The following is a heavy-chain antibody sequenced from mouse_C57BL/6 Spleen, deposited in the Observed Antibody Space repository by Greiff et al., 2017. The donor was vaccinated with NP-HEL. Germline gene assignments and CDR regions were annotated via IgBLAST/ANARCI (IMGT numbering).Heavy chain of an antibody. V-gene: IGHV1-64*01. Sequence: QVQLKQPGAELVKPGASVKLSCKASGYTFTSYWMHWVKQRPGQGLEWIGMIHPNSGSTNYNEKFKSKATLTVDKSSSTAYMQLSSLTSEDSAVYYCASRGGAPDYAMDYWGQGTSVTVSS. CDR1: GYTFTSYW. CDR2: IHPNSGST. J-gene: IGHJ4*01. CDR3: ASRGGAPDYAMDY.